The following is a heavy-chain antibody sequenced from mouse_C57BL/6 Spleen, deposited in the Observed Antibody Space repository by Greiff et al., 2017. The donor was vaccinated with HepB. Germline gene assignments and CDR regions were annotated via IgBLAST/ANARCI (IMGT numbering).Heavy chain of an antibody. CDR1: GYSFTGYY. Sequence: VQLKQSGPELVKPGASVKISCKASGYSFTGYYMNWVKQSPEKSLEWIGEINPSTGGTTYNQKFKAKATLTVDKSSSTAYMQLKSLTSEDSAVYYCASYGSSPLAMDYWGQGTSVTVSS. CDR3: ASYGSSPLAMDY. D-gene: IGHD1-1*01. V-gene: IGHV1-42*01. J-gene: IGHJ4*01. CDR2: INPSTGGT.